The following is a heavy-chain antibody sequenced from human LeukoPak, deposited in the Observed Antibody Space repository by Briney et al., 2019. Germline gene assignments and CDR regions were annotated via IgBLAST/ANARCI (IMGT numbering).Heavy chain of an antibody. J-gene: IGHJ5*02. Sequence: SETLSLTCTVSGYSISSGYYWGWIRQPPGKGLEWIGSIYHSGSTYYNPSLKSRVTMSVDTSKNQFSLKLSSVTAADTAVYYCARDRYYYGSGSYPLDPWGQGTLVTVSS. CDR1: GYSISSGYY. CDR3: ARDRYYYGSGSYPLDP. CDR2: IYHSGST. V-gene: IGHV4-38-2*02. D-gene: IGHD3-10*01.